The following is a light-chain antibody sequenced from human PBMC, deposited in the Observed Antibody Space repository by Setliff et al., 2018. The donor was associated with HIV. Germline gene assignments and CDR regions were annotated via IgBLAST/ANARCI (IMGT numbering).Light chain of an antibody. CDR1: SSDVGGYNY. V-gene: IGLV2-8*01. CDR3: SSYAGSSFYV. CDR2: DVS. Sequence: QSALTQPASVSGSPGQSITISCTGSSSDVGGYNYVSWYQQHPGKAPKLMIYDVSKRPSGVPDRFSGSKSGNTASLTVSGLQAEDEADYYCSSYAGSSFYVFGTGTKVTVL. J-gene: IGLJ1*01.